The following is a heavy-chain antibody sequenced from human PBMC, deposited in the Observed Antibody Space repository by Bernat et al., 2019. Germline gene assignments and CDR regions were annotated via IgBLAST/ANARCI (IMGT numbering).Heavy chain of an antibody. CDR2: KIPIFGTA. Sequence: QVQLVQSGAEVKKPGSSVKVSCKASGGTFSSYAISWVRQAPGQGLEWMGGKIPIFGTANYAQKFQGSVTSTADDSTNTAYMELSSLRAEDTAVYYCATAYRVVLRYFEWLLPHYFDYWGQGTLVTVSS. V-gene: IGHV1-69*01. D-gene: IGHD3-9*01. CDR3: ATAYRVVLRYFEWLLPHYFDY. J-gene: IGHJ4*02. CDR1: GGTFSSYA.